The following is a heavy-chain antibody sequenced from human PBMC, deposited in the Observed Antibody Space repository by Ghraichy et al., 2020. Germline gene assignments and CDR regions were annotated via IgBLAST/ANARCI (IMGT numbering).Heavy chain of an antibody. CDR3: AREWGIAAAGLLGDWFDP. J-gene: IGHJ5*02. V-gene: IGHV5-51*01. CDR2: IYPGDSDT. Sequence: GESLNISCKGSGYSFTSYWIGWVRQMPGKGLEWMGIIYPGDSDTRYSPSFQGQVTISADKSISTAYLQWSSLKASDTAMYYCAREWGIAAAGLLGDWFDPWGQGTLVTVSS. CDR1: GYSFTSYW. D-gene: IGHD6-13*01.